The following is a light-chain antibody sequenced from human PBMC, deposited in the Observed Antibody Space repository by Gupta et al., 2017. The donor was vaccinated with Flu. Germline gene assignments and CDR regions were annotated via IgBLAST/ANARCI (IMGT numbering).Light chain of an antibody. CDR3: QQYNVYYS. CDR2: KAS. V-gene: IGKV1-5*03. Sequence: DIQLTQSPSTLSASVGDRVTITCRASESVSSWLAWYQQKPGKVPKVLIYKASTLESGVPSRFSGSGSGTEFTLTISSLQPDDFATYYCQQYNVYYSFGQGTKLEIK. CDR1: ESVSSW. J-gene: IGKJ2*03.